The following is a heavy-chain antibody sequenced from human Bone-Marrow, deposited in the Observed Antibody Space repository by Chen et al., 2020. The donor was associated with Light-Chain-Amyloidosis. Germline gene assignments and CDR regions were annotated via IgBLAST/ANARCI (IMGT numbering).Heavy chain of an antibody. D-gene: IGHD6-13*01. V-gene: IGHV3-23*01. J-gene: IGHJ4*02. CDR1: GFTFSHYA. CDR3: AKQYLVGG. Sequence: EVRLMESGGGLVQPGGSLRLSCAVSGFTFSHYAMNWVRQAPGKGLQWISSISETGANTDYEDSVKGRVTTSRDNPNNMLYLQLTSLRAEDTAVYYCAKQYLVGGWGQGTLVTVSS. CDR2: ISETGANT.